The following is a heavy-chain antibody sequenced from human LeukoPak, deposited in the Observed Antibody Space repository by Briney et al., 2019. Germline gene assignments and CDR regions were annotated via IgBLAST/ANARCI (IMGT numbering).Heavy chain of an antibody. V-gene: IGHV1-2*02. CDR1: GYTFTGYY. D-gene: IGHD1-7*01. J-gene: IGHJ6*03. CDR3: AKDRGYNGNYDPYMDV. CDR2: INPNSGGT. Sequence: ASVKVSCKASGYTFTGYYMHWVRQAPGQGLEWMGWINPNSGGTNYAQKFQGRVTMTRDTSISTAYMELSRLRSDDTAVYYCAKDRGYNGNYDPYMDVGGKGPPVTVS.